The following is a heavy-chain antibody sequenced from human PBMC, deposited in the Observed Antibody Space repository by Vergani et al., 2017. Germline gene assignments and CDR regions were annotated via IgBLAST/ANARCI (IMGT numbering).Heavy chain of an antibody. J-gene: IGHJ4*02. D-gene: IGHD5-24*01. CDR2: TKNTGDST. CDR1: GLTFSSHA. CDR3: GRGSDNYN. Sequence: EVQLLQSEGAVVQPGGSLRLSCVASGLTFSSHAMSWVRQGHGQGLEWVSSTKNTGDSTHYADSVKGRFTISRDNSKNTLYLQMNSLRVEDTAVYYCGRGSDNYNWGQGTLVTVSS. V-gene: IGHV3-23*01.